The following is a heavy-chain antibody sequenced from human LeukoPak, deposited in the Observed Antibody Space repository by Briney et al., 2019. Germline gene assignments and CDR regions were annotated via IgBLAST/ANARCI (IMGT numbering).Heavy chain of an antibody. CDR1: GFTFSTYD. CDR3: AKDLWFGELLFFGLTFDY. V-gene: IGHV3-23*01. Sequence: GGSLRLSCAASGFTFSTYDMNWVRQAPGKGLEWVSAISGSGGSTYYADSVKGRFTISRDNSKNTLYLQMNSLRAEDTAVYYCAKDLWFGELLFFGLTFDYWGQGTLVTVSS. CDR2: ISGSGGST. J-gene: IGHJ4*02. D-gene: IGHD3-10*01.